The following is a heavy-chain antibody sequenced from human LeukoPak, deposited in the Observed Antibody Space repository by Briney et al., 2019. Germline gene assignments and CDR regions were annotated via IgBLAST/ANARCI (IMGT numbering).Heavy chain of an antibody. CDR2: ISAYNGNT. CDR1: GYTFTSYG. CDR3: ARPSSGYYYGRGVHYFDY. V-gene: IGHV1-18*01. Sequence: ASVKVSCKASGYTFTSYGISWVRQAPGQGLEWMGWISAYNGNTNYAQKLQGRVTMTTDTSTSTAYMELRSLRSDDTAVYYCARPSSGYYYGRGVHYFDYWGQGTLVTVSS. J-gene: IGHJ4*02. D-gene: IGHD3-22*01.